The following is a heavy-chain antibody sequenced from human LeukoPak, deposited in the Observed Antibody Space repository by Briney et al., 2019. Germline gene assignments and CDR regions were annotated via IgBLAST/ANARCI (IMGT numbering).Heavy chain of an antibody. V-gene: IGHV3-30*04. D-gene: IGHD5-12*01. Sequence: GRSLRLSCAASGFTFSNYAMHWVRQAPGKGLEGVAVISYDGSNKYYADSVKGRFTISRDNSKNTLYLQMSSLRAEDTAVYYCARSLATSYYYMDVWGKGTTVTVSS. J-gene: IGHJ6*03. CDR3: ARSLATSYYYMDV. CDR1: GFTFSNYA. CDR2: ISYDGSNK.